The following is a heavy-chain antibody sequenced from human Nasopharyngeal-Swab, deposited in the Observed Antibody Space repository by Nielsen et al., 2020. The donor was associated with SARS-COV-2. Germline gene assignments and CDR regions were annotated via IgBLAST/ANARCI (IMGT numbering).Heavy chain of an antibody. CDR2: ISSSSSTI. J-gene: IGHJ6*02. V-gene: IGHV3-48*02. Sequence: GSLRLSCAASGFTFSSYSMNWVRQAPGKGLEWVSYISSSSSTIYYADSVKGRFTISRDNAKNLLYLQMNSLRDEDTAVYYCARGATILGGHASRMDVWGQGTTVTVSS. D-gene: IGHD3-3*01. CDR1: GFTFSSYS. CDR3: ARGATILGGHASRMDV.